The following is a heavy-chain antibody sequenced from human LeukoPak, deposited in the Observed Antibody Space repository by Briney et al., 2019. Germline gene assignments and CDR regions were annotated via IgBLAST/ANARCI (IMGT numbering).Heavy chain of an antibody. J-gene: IGHJ4*02. CDR3: ARDDYGDYPLFY. Sequence: GALRLSCAASGFTFSSYGMHWVRQAPGKGLEWVAVIWYDGSNKYYAASVKGRFTISRDNSKNTLYLQMNSLRAEGTAVYYCARDDYGDYPLFYWGQGTLVTVSS. CDR2: IWYDGSNK. D-gene: IGHD4-17*01. CDR1: GFTFSSYG. V-gene: IGHV3-33*01.